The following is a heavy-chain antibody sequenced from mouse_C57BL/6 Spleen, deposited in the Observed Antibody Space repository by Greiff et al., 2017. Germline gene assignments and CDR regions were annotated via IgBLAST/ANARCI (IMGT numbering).Heavy chain of an antibody. D-gene: IGHD2-3*01. Sequence: EVKVEESGEGLVKPGGSLKLSCAASGFTFSSYAMSWVRQTPEKRLEWVAYISSGGDYIYYADTVKGRFTISRDNARNTLYLQMSSLKSEDTAMYYCTRGTSDGYPGGLFDYWGQGTTLTVSS. CDR1: GFTFSSYA. CDR2: ISSGGDYI. V-gene: IGHV5S21*01. CDR3: TRGTSDGYPGGLFDY. J-gene: IGHJ2*01.